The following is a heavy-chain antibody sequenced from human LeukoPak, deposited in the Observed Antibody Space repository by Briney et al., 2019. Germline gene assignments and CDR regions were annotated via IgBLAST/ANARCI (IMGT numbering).Heavy chain of an antibody. D-gene: IGHD6-13*01. CDR1: GYTFINYD. CDR2: MNPYRGNT. CDR3: ARTAAHIPSYYYYMDV. V-gene: IGHV1-8*03. Sequence: GASVKVSCKASGYTFINYDINWVRQATGQGLEWMGWMNPYRGNTGYAQKFQGRVTITRNTSISTAYMELSSLRSEDTAVYYCARTAAHIPSYYYYMDVWAKGPRSSSP. J-gene: IGHJ6*03.